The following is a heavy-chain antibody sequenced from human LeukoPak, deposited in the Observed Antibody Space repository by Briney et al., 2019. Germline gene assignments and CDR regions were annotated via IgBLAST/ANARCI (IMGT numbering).Heavy chain of an antibody. V-gene: IGHV3-23*01. Sequence: PGGSLRLSCAASGFTFNNYGMSWVRQAPGKGPQWVSSISDRDGGAYYVDSVKGRFTVSRDNSKNTLYLQMNSLRADDTAIYYCVKATITIYYFEYWGQGTLVTVSS. CDR2: ISDRDGGA. D-gene: IGHD4-11*01. J-gene: IGHJ4*02. CDR1: GFTFNNYG. CDR3: VKATITIYYFEY.